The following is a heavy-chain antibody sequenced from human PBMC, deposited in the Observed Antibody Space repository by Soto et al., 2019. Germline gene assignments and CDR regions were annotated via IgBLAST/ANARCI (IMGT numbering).Heavy chain of an antibody. V-gene: IGHV3-30*18. Sequence: QVQLVESGGGVVQPGRSLRLSCAASGFTFSNGMHWVRQAPGKGLEWVIVISYDGNVAYYADSVKGRFTISRDNSKNTLYLQMNSLRTEDTAMYYWAKEGPIANWYFDYWGQGTLVTVSS. J-gene: IGHJ4*02. CDR1: GFTFSNG. D-gene: IGHD1-1*01. CDR3: AKEGPIANWYFDY. CDR2: ISYDGNVA.